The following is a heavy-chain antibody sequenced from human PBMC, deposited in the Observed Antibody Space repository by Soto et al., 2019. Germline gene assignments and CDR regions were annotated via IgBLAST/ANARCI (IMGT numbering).Heavy chain of an antibody. CDR2: IYNSGNT. Sequence: QLQLQESGSGLVKPSQTLSLTCAVSGDSISSSGYSWSWIRQPPGKGLEWMGYIYNSGNTHYNRSLKSRVTMSVGRSKNQFSLKLTSVTAADTAVYYCARGYYDSSGWPYWFDPWGQGTVVTVSS. CDR3: ARGYYDSSGWPYWFDP. J-gene: IGHJ5*02. V-gene: IGHV4-30-2*01. CDR1: GDSISSSGYS. D-gene: IGHD3-22*01.